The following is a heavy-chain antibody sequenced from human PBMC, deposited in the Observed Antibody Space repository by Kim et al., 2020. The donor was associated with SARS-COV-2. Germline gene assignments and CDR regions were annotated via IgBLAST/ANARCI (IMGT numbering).Heavy chain of an antibody. CDR1: GGSISSSSYY. V-gene: IGHV4-39*01. D-gene: IGHD3-10*01. Sequence: SETLSLTCTVSGGSISSSSYYWGWIRQPPGKGLEWIGSIYYSGSTYYNPSLKSRVTISVDTSKNQFSLKLSSVTAADTAVYYCAGGVLLWFGELLSPNWFDPWGQGTLVTVSS. CDR3: AGGVLLWFGELLSPNWFDP. CDR2: IYYSGST. J-gene: IGHJ5*02.